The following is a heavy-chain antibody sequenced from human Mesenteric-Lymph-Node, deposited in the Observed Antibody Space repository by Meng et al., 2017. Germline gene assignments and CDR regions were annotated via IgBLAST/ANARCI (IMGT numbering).Heavy chain of an antibody. Sequence: SETLSLTCTVSGGSISSYYWTWIRQPPGKGLEWIGYIYYSGSTNYNLSLKSRVTISVDTSKNQFSLKLSSVTAADTAVYYCARTTTVTTNYYFDYWGQGTLVTVSS. J-gene: IGHJ4*02. V-gene: IGHV4-59*01. D-gene: IGHD4-17*01. CDR1: GGSISSYY. CDR2: IYYSGST. CDR3: ARTTTVTTNYYFDY.